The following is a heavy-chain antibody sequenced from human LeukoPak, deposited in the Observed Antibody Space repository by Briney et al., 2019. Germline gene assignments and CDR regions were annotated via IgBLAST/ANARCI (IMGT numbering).Heavy chain of an antibody. CDR3: ARAPIVLMVYARNYYYYYMDV. D-gene: IGHD2-8*01. J-gene: IGHJ6*03. CDR1: GGTFSSYA. Sequence: SVKVSCKASGGTFSSYAISWVRQAPGQGLECMGGIIPIFGTANYAQRFHGRVTITTDESTSTAYMELSSLRSEDTAVYYCARAPIVLMVYARNYYYYYMDVWGKGTTVTVSS. V-gene: IGHV1-69*05. CDR2: IIPIFGTA.